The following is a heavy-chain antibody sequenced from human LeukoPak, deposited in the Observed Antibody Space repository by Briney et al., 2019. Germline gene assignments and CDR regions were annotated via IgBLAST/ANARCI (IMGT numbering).Heavy chain of an antibody. Sequence: SETLSLTCTVSGGSISSYYWSWIPPPPGKGLEWIGRIYTSGSTNYNPSLKSRVTMSVDTSKNQFSLKLSSVTAADTAVYYCARTSRIWFGELYWFDPWGQGTLVTVSS. CDR3: ARTSRIWFGELYWFDP. J-gene: IGHJ5*02. CDR2: IYTSGST. D-gene: IGHD3-10*01. V-gene: IGHV4-4*07. CDR1: GGSISSYY.